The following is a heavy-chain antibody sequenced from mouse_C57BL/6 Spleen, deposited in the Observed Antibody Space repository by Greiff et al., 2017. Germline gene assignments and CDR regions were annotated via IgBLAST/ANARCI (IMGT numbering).Heavy chain of an antibody. J-gene: IGHJ2*01. V-gene: IGHV3-6*01. CDR1: GYSITSGYY. D-gene: IGHD2-3*01. CDR3: ARDGYDGYSDY. Sequence: EVKLMESGPGLVKPSQSLSLTCSVTGYSITSGYYWNWIRQFPGNKLEWMVYISYYGSNNYNPSHKNRIPIALDTSTNQFFLKLNSVTTEDTATYYCARDGYDGYSDYWGQGTTLTVSS. CDR2: ISYYGSN.